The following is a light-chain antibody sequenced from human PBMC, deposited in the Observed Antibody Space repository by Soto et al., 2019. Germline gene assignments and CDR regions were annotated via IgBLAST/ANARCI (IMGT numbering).Light chain of an antibody. Sequence: QSALTQPPSASGSPGQSVTISCTGTSSDVGRFDYVSWYQQHPGKAPKLIIYQDNKRPSGVPDRFSGSKSDNSASLTVSGLQAEDEADYYCISYASSETFLLVGGGTKVTVL. J-gene: IGLJ2*01. V-gene: IGLV2-8*01. CDR1: SSDVGRFDY. CDR3: ISYASSETFLL. CDR2: QDN.